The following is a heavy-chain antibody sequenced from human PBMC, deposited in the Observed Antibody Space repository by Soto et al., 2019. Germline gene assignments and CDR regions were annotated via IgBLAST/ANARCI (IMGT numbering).Heavy chain of an antibody. V-gene: IGHV3-23*01. Sequence: EVQLLESGGGLVQPGGSLRLSCAASGFIFSNYAMSWVRQAPWKGPEWVSSISDSGNYIEYADSVEGRFTISRDNSKNTLYLQMNSVRAEDAARYYFAKDPHTWGSIWFETRGQGTQGTVSS. CDR3: AKDPHTWGSIWFET. CDR2: ISDSGNYI. D-gene: IGHD7-27*01. CDR1: GFIFSNYA. J-gene: IGHJ5*02.